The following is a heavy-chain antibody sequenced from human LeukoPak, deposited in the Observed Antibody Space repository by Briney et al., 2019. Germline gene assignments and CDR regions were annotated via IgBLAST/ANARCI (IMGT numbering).Heavy chain of an antibody. V-gene: IGHV3-23*01. D-gene: IGHD2-2*01. CDR3: AKEGVVYCSSTSCYRGYYYYGMDV. CDR2: ISGSGGST. Sequence: PGGSLRLSCAASGFTFSSYAMSWVRQAPGKGLEWVSAISGSGGSTYYADSVKGRFTIPRDNSKNTLYLQMNSLRAEDTAVYYCAKEGVVYCSSTSCYRGYYYYGMDVWGQGTTVTVSS. CDR1: GFTFSSYA. J-gene: IGHJ6*02.